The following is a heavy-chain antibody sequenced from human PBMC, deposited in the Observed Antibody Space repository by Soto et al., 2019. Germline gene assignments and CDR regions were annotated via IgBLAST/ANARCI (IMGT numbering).Heavy chain of an antibody. J-gene: IGHJ3*02. D-gene: IGHD1-26*01. CDR2: INAGNGNT. CDR3: ARGGATDDALDI. Sequence: QVQLVQSGAEVKKPGASVKVSCKASGYTFTNYAMHWVRQAPGQRLEWMGWINAGNGNTEYSQKFQVRVTITRDTSASTAYMELSSLRSEDTAVYYCARGGATDDALDIWGQGTMVTVSS. CDR1: GYTFTNYA. V-gene: IGHV1-3*01.